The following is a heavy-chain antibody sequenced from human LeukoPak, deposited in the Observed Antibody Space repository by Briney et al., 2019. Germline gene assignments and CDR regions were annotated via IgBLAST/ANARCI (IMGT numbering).Heavy chain of an antibody. D-gene: IGHD5-18*01. CDR3: AREGYSYGAYFDY. J-gene: IGHJ4*02. CDR1: GFTFSSYA. V-gene: IGHV3-23*01. CDR2: ISGSGGST. Sequence: PGGSLRLSXAASGFTFSSYAMSWVRQAPGKGLEWVSAISGSGGSTYYADSVKGRFTISRDNSKNTLYLQMNSLRAEDTAVYYCAREGYSYGAYFDYWGQGTLVTVSS.